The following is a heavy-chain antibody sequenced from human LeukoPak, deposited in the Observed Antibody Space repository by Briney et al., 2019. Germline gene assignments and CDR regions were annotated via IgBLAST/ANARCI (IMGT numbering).Heavy chain of an antibody. CDR3: ARDDCVD. Sequence: GASVKVSCKTSGYTFSNYGISWVRQVPGQGLEWMGWISAYNNISHYAQKVQGRVSMTTDTSTSTAYMELRSLRSEDTVVYYCARDDCVDWGQGTLVTVSS. D-gene: IGHD2-21*01. CDR1: GYTFSNYG. J-gene: IGHJ4*02. V-gene: IGHV1-18*01. CDR2: ISAYNNIS.